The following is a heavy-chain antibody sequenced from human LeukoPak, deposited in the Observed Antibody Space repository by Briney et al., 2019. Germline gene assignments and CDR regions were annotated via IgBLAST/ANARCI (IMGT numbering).Heavy chain of an antibody. D-gene: IGHD3-3*01. CDR1: GYTFTSYG. Sequence: ASVTVSCKASGYTFTSYGIGWVRQAPGPGLEWMGWISPYNGNTKYPQKFQGRVIMTTDTATTTVYMELRSLTSDDTAMYYCAGQGGYAWSWFDLWGQGTLVTVSS. CDR3: AGQGGYAWSWFDL. J-gene: IGHJ5*02. V-gene: IGHV1-18*01. CDR2: ISPYNGNT.